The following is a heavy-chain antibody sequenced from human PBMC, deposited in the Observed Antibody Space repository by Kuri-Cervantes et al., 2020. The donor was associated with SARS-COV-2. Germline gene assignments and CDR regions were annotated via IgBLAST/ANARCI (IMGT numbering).Heavy chain of an antibody. V-gene: IGHV3-23*01. CDR3: AQGGIVVVPAAILAEYFQH. CDR2: ISGSGGST. D-gene: IGHD2-2*01. CDR1: GFTFSSYA. Sequence: GESLKISCAASGFTFSSYAMSWVRQAPGKGLEWVSAISGSGGSTYYADSVKGRFTISRDNSKNTLYLQMNSLRAEDTAVYYCAQGGIVVVPAAILAEYFQHWGQGTLVTVSS. J-gene: IGHJ1*01.